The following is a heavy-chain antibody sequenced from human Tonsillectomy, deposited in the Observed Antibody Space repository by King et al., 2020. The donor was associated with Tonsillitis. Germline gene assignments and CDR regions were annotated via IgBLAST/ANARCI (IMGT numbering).Heavy chain of an antibody. D-gene: IGHD3-10*01. CDR3: ATAGAAESFDY. CDR1: GFTVNSNY. CDR2: IYSGGTT. V-gene: IGHV3-66*01. Sequence: VQLVESGGGLVQPGVSLRLSCGVSGFTVNSNYMSWVRQAPGKGLEWVSVIYSGGTTYYADSVKDRFTISRDNSKNTLYLQMNSLRADDTAVYYCATAGAAESFDYWGQGTPVTVSS. J-gene: IGHJ4*02.